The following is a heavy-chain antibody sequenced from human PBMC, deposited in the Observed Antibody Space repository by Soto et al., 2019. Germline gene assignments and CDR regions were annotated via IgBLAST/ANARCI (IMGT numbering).Heavy chain of an antibody. CDR1: GFTVSNNY. J-gene: IGHJ3*01. CDR2: IHPSGQPI. D-gene: IGHD1-26*01. Sequence: GGSLRLSCAVSGFTVSNNYMSWVRQAPGKGLEGVSYIHPSGQPIFYADSVKGRFTISRDNAKNSLYLQMSSLRAEDSAVYYCARRASRWGQGTMVTVSS. V-gene: IGHV3-11*04. CDR3: ARRASR.